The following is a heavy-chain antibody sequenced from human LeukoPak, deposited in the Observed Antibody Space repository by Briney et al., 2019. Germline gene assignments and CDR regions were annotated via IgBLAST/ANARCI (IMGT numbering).Heavy chain of an antibody. CDR3: AGRSGSYLYGMDV. J-gene: IGHJ6*02. CDR2: ISYDGSNK. CDR1: GFTFSSYA. V-gene: IGHV3-30*04. D-gene: IGHD1-26*01. Sequence: GGSLRLSCAASGFTFSSYAMHWVRQAPGKGLEWVAVISYDGSNKYYADSVKGRFTISRDNSKNTLYLQMNSLRAEDTAVYYCAGRSGSYLYGMDVWGQGTTVTVSS.